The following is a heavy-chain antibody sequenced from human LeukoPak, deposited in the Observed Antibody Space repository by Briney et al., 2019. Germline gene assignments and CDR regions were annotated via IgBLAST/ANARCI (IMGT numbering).Heavy chain of an antibody. V-gene: IGHV4-39*07. CDR3: ARDRRYYYDSSGFHI. D-gene: IGHD3-22*01. Sequence: SETLSLTCTVSGGSINYGGWIRQPPGKGLEWIGSIYYSGTTYYNPSLKSRVTISVDTSKNQFSLKLSSVTAADTAVYYCARDRRYYYDSSGFHIWGQGTMVTVSS. CDR1: GGSINY. J-gene: IGHJ3*02. CDR2: IYYSGTT.